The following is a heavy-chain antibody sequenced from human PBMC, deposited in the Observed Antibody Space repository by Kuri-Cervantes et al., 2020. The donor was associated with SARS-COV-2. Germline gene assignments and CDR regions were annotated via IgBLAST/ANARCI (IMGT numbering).Heavy chain of an antibody. Sequence: GESLKISCAASRFTFGTYSMNWVRQAPGKGLEWVAVISYDGSKKDYGASVKGRFSISRDNSYNTLFLHMTSPRPEDTAVYYCVRGDIVVVAAAFDIWGQGTRVTVSS. CDR1: RFTFGTYS. CDR2: ISYDGSKK. J-gene: IGHJ3*02. V-gene: IGHV3-30*03. D-gene: IGHD2-2*01. CDR3: VRGDIVVVAAAFDI.